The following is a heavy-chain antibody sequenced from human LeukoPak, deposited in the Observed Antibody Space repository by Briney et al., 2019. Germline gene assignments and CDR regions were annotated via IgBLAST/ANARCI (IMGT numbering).Heavy chain of an antibody. Sequence: SETLSLTCTVSGGSISSYYWSWIRQPPGKGLEWIGYIYYNGSTNYNPSLTNRVTISVDTSKNQFSLKLSSATAADTAVYYCARGFRNYDSSGYYYLFDYWGQGTLVIVS. CDR1: GGSISSYY. D-gene: IGHD3-22*01. CDR2: IYYNGST. J-gene: IGHJ4*02. V-gene: IGHV4-59*01. CDR3: ARGFRNYDSSGYYYLFDY.